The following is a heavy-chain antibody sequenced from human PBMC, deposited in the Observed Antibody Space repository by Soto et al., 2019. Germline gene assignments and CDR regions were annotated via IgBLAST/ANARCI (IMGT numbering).Heavy chain of an antibody. D-gene: IGHD6-13*01. V-gene: IGHV4-39*01. CDR2: IFYTGST. CDR1: GGSISSSSYY. J-gene: IGHJ1*01. CDR3: ARHPAAATIKYFQH. Sequence: QLQLQESGPGLVKPSETLSLTCTVSGGSISSSSYYWGWIRQPPEKGLEWIGSIFYTGSTSYNPSLKSRVTISVDTSKKQFSLKLTSVTAADTAVYYCARHPAAATIKYFQHWGQGTLVTVSS.